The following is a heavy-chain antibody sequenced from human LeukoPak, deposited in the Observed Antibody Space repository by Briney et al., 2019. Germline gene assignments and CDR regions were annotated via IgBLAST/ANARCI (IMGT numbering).Heavy chain of an antibody. D-gene: IGHD4-17*01. CDR1: GYTFISYY. CDR3: AREAGTTVITPAVFDP. Sequence: ASVKVSCKASGYTFISYYMHWVRQAPGQGLEWMGIINPSGGSTSYAQKFQGRVTMTRDMSTSTVYMELSSLRSEDTAVYYCAREAGTTVITPAVFDPWGQGTLVTVSS. V-gene: IGHV1-46*01. CDR2: INPSGGST. J-gene: IGHJ5*02.